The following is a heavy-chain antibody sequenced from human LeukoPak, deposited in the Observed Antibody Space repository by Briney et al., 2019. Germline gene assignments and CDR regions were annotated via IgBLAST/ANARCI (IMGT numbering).Heavy chain of an antibody. V-gene: IGHV3-21*01. CDR2: ICSRSSYI. CDR3: ARGTWIQPPDY. D-gene: IGHD5-18*01. CDR1: GFSFSSYR. J-gene: IGHJ4*01. Sequence: PGGGLRLSRADSGFSFSSYRINWVRQAPGRGREWVSSICSRSSYIYYADSVKGRLTIARDNAKNSLYLQMNSLRAEDTAVYYCARGTWIQPPDYWGQRTLVTVSS.